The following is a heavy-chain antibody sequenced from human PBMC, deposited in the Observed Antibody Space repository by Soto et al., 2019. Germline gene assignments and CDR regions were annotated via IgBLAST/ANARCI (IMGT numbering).Heavy chain of an antibody. V-gene: IGHV3-73*02. CDR3: TRTFSIQLYDY. CDR2: IRSKANSYAT. J-gene: IGHJ4*02. CDR1: GFTFSGSA. Sequence: EVQLVESGGGLVQPGGTLKLSCAASGFTFSGSAMHWVRQASGKGLEWVGRIRSKANSYATAYAASVKGRFTISRDDSKNTAYQQMNSLKTEDTAVYYCTRTFSIQLYDYWGQGTLVTVSS. D-gene: IGHD5-18*01.